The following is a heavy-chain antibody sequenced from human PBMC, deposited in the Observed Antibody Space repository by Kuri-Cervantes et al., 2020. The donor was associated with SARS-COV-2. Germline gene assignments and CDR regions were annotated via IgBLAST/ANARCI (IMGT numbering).Heavy chain of an antibody. CDR2: ISGSGSYI. D-gene: IGHD2-21*01. Sequence: GESLKISCTASGFTFGDYAMSWIRQPPGKALEWVSSISGSGSYIYYADSVKGRFTISRESGESSLYLHMNSLRGDDTAVYYCARVAGEGPIYYYYMDVWGKGTAVTVSS. V-gene: IGHV3-21*01. CDR1: GFTFGDYA. CDR3: ARVAGEGPIYYYYMDV. J-gene: IGHJ6*03.